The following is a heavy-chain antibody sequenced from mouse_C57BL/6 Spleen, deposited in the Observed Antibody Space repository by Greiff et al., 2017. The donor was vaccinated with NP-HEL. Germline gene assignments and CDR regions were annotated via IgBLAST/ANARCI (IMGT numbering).Heavy chain of an antibody. V-gene: IGHV5-17*01. Sequence: DVKLVESGGGLVKPGGSLKLSCAASGFTFSDYGMHWVRQAPEKGLEWVAYISSGSSTIYYADTVKGRFTISRDNAKNTLFLQMTSLRSEDTAMYYCARQGVYDYDGGYFDYWGQGTTLTVSS. CDR2: ISSGSSTI. CDR3: ARQGVYDYDGGYFDY. J-gene: IGHJ2*01. CDR1: GFTFSDYG. D-gene: IGHD2-4*01.